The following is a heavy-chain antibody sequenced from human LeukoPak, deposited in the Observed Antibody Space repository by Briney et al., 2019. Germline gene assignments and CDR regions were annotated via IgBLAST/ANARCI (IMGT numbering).Heavy chain of an antibody. CDR1: GGSISSSSYY. D-gene: IGHD3-16*01. Sequence: TSETLSLSCTVSGGSISSSSYYWGWIRQPPGKGLEWIGSIYYSGSTYYNPSLKSRVTISVDTSKNQCSLKLSSVTAADTAVYYCARQADDYVFYSFDPWGQGTLGSVSS. J-gene: IGHJ5*02. V-gene: IGHV4-39*01. CDR2: IYYSGST. CDR3: ARQADDYVFYSFDP.